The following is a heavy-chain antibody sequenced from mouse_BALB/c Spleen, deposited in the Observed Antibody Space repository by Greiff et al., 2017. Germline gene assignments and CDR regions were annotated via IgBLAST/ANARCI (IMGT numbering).Heavy chain of an antibody. D-gene: IGHD3-3*01. V-gene: IGHV14-4*02. CDR2: IDPENGDT. CDR3: NLGQLYYYAMDY. J-gene: IGHJ4*01. CDR1: GFNIKDYY. Sequence: EVQLQQSGAELVRSGASVKLSCTASGFNIKDYYMHWVKQRPEQGLEWIGWIDPENGDTEYAPKFQGKATMTADTSSNTAYLQLSSLTSEDTAVYYCNLGQLYYYAMDYWGQGTSVTVSS.